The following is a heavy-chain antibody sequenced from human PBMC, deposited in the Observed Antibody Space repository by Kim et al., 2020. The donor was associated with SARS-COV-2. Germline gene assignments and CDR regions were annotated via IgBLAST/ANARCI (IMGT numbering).Heavy chain of an antibody. Sequence: YAQKVQGRVTMTRDTSTSTVYMELSSLRSEDTAVYYCAVNYYDSSGYFDYWGQGTLVTVSS. V-gene: IGHV1-46*01. J-gene: IGHJ4*02. CDR3: AVNYYDSSGYFDY. D-gene: IGHD3-22*01.